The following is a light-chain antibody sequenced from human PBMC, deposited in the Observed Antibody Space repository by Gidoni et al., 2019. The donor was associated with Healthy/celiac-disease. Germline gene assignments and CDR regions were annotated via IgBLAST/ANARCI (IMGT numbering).Light chain of an antibody. V-gene: IGKV1D-13*01. Sequence: AIQLTQSPSSLSASVGDRVTITCRASQGISSALAWYQQKPGKAPKLLIYDASSLESGVPSRFSGSGSGTDFTLTISSLQPEDFATYYCQQFNNYPALTFGGGTKVKIK. J-gene: IGKJ4*01. CDR2: DAS. CDR3: QQFNNYPALT. CDR1: QGISSA.